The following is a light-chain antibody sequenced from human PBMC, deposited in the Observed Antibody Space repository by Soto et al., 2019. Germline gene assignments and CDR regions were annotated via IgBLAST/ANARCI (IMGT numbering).Light chain of an antibody. CDR3: SSYAGGNRIV. CDR1: SSDIGGYDY. V-gene: IGLV2-14*01. CDR2: GVT. Sequence: QSALTQPASVSGSPGQSITISCTGTSSDIGGYDYVSWYQHHPGKAPKFIIYGVTNRPSGVSHRFSGSKSANTASLTISGLQAEDEADYYCSSYAGGNRIVFGGGTKVTVL. J-gene: IGLJ1*01.